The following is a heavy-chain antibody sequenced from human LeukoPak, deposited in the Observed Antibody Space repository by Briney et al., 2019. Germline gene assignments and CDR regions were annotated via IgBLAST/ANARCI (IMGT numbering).Heavy chain of an antibody. Sequence: GGSLRLSCVASGLNFDDSAMHWVRQAPGKGLEWVSLISGDGVNTFYADSVKGRFTISRDNIKNSLYLQMISLRTEDTALYYCAKERFRDSGFDSSFEYWGQGTLVTVSS. CDR2: ISGDGVNT. V-gene: IGHV3-43*02. CDR3: AKERFRDSGFDSSFEY. CDR1: GLNFDDSA. D-gene: IGHD5-12*01. J-gene: IGHJ4*02.